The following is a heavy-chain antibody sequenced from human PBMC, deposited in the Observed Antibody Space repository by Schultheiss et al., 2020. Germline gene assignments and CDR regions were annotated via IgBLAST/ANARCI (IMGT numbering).Heavy chain of an antibody. CDR3: ARDSQYTAAVDY. V-gene: IGHV4-34*01. Sequence: SQTLSLTCAVYGGSFSGYYWSWIRQPPGKGLEWIGEINHSGSTNYNPSLKSRVTISVDTSKNQFSLKLSSVTAADTAVYYCARDSQYTAAVDYWGQGTLVTVSS. D-gene: IGHD6-13*01. CDR2: INHSGST. CDR1: GGSFSGYY. J-gene: IGHJ4*02.